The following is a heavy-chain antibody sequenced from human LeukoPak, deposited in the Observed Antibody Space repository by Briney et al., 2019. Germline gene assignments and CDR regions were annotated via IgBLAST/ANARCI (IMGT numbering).Heavy chain of an antibody. Sequence: PGGSLRLSCAASGFTFSAYWLHWVRQAPGKGLVWVSCINSDGSSTTYAGSVKGRFTISRDNAKNTLYLQMNSLRAEDTAVYYCAKSYSGATRHCDYWGQGTLVTVSS. CDR3: AKSYSGATRHCDY. D-gene: IGHD1-26*01. CDR1: GFTFSAYW. CDR2: INSDGSST. V-gene: IGHV3-74*01. J-gene: IGHJ4*02.